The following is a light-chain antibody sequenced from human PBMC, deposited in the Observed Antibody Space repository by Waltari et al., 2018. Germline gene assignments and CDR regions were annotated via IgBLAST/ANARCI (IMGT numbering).Light chain of an antibody. Sequence: QSALTQPASVSGSPGQSITVSCTGTSGDVGGYYYVSWYQQHPGTAPKLMIYEVSNRPSGVSNRFSGSKSGNTASLTISGLQAEDEADYYCSSYTSSSLYVFGTGTKVTVL. CDR1: SGDVGGYYY. CDR3: SSYTSSSLYV. J-gene: IGLJ1*01. CDR2: EVS. V-gene: IGLV2-14*03.